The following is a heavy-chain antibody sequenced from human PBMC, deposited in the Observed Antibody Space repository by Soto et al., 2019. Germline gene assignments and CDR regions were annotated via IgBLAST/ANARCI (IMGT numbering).Heavy chain of an antibody. Sequence: ASVKVSCKASGYTFTSYYMHWVRQAPGQGLEWMGIINPSGGSTSYAQKFQGRVTMTRDTSTSTVYMELSSLRSGDTAVYYCARESEPYDFWSGYSLTNLYYYYGMDVWGQGTTVTVSS. J-gene: IGHJ6*02. CDR2: INPSGGST. V-gene: IGHV1-46*01. D-gene: IGHD3-3*01. CDR1: GYTFTSYY. CDR3: ARESEPYDFWSGYSLTNLYYYYGMDV.